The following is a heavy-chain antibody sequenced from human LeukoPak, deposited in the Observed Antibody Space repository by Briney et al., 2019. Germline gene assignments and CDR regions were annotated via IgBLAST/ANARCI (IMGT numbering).Heavy chain of an antibody. Sequence: ASVKVSCKASGGTFGSYAISWVRQAPGQGLEWMGGIIPIFGTANYAQKFQGRVTITTDESTSTAYMELSSLRSEDTAVYYCARDGSSSSADYMDVWGKGTTVTVSS. D-gene: IGHD6-6*01. CDR1: GGTFGSYA. CDR3: ARDGSSSSADYMDV. V-gene: IGHV1-69*05. J-gene: IGHJ6*03. CDR2: IIPIFGTA.